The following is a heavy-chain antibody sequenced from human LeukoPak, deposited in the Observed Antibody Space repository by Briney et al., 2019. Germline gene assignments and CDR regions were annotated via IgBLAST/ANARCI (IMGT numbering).Heavy chain of an antibody. J-gene: IGHJ2*01. V-gene: IGHV3-7*01. CDR2: IRRDGSEK. D-gene: IGHD4-17*01. CDR3: ARVGGTVTTSPSANHWYLDL. CDR1: GFTFSSYW. Sequence: GGSLRLSCAASGFTFSSYWMSWVRQAPGKGLEWVANIRRDGSEKYYVDSVKGRFTVSRDNAKNSLYLQMNSLRVEDTAVYYCARVGGTVTTSPSANHWYLDLWGRGTLVTVSS.